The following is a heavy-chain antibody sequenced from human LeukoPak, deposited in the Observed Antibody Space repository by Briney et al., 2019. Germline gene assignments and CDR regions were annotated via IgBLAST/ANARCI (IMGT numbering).Heavy chain of an antibody. D-gene: IGHD4-23*01. J-gene: IGHJ4*02. Sequence: PSETLSLTCAVYGGSFSGYYWSWIRQPPGKGLEWIGYIYYSGSTYYSPSLKSRVAISVDTSKNQFSLKLSSVTAADTAVYYCARVLMFGYGGRPRTPYFDYWGQGTLVTVSS. CDR2: IYYSGST. CDR3: ARVLMFGYGGRPRTPYFDY. V-gene: IGHV4-30-4*01. CDR1: GGSFSGYY.